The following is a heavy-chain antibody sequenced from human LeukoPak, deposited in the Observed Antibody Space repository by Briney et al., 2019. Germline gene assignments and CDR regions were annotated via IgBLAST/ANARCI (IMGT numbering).Heavy chain of an antibody. Sequence: GGSLRLSCAASGFTFSSYAMHWVRQAPGKGLEYVSAISSNGGSTYYANSVKGRFTISRDNSKNTLYLQMNSLRAEDTAVYYCARDRSGIWFGELLLDYWGQGTLVTVSS. D-gene: IGHD3-10*01. CDR2: ISSNGGST. CDR3: ARDRSGIWFGELLLDY. J-gene: IGHJ4*02. V-gene: IGHV3-64*01. CDR1: GFTFSSYA.